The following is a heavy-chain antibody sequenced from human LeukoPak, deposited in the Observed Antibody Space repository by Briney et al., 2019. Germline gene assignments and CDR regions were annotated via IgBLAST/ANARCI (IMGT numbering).Heavy chain of an antibody. CDR2: IYTSGST. CDR3: ARDGISYYDTLDAFDI. CDR1: GGSISSGSYY. D-gene: IGHD3-22*01. J-gene: IGHJ3*02. Sequence: PSQTLSLTCTVSGGSISSGSYYWSWIRQPAGKGLEWIGRIYTSGSTNYNPSLKSRVTISVDTSKNQFSLKLSAVTAADTAVYYCARDGISYYDTLDAFDIWGQETMVTVSS. V-gene: IGHV4-61*02.